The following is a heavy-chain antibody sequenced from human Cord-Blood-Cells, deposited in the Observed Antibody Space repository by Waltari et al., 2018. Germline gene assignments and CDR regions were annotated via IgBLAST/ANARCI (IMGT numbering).Heavy chain of an antibody. CDR2: IIPIFDTA. Sequence: QVQLVQSGAEVKKPGSSVKVSCKASGGTFSSYAIRWVRQAPGQGLEWMGGIIPIFDTANYAQKFQGRVTITADESTSTAYMELSSLRSEDTAVYYCARSAGFGELLYYYYYGMDVWGQGTTVTVSS. D-gene: IGHD3-10*01. CDR3: ARSAGFGELLYYYYYGMDV. V-gene: IGHV1-69*01. CDR1: GGTFSSYA. J-gene: IGHJ6*02.